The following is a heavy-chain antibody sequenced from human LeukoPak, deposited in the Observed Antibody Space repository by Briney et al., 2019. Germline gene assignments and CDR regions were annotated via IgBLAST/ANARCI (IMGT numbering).Heavy chain of an antibody. CDR2: IYSGGST. CDR1: GFTFSSYW. Sequence: GGSLRLSCAASGFTFSSYWMSWVRQAPGKGLEWVSVIYSGGSTYYADSVKGRFTISRDNSKNTLYLQMNSLRAEDTAVYYCARGVLRYFSTEWGQGTLVTVSS. CDR3: ARGVLRYFSTE. J-gene: IGHJ4*02. D-gene: IGHD3-9*01. V-gene: IGHV3-66*01.